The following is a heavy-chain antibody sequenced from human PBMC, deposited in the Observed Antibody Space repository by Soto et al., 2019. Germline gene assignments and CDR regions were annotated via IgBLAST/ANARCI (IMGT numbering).Heavy chain of an antibody. CDR2: IHYGGNA. CDR3: ARVNVTLDF. J-gene: IGHJ4*02. D-gene: IGHD2-21*02. CDR1: GGSINTYNLF. V-gene: IGHV4-39*01. Sequence: QLQLQESGPGLVGPSETLSLTCTVSGGSINTYNLFWAWVRQPPGKGLEWIASIHYGGNAYYSPSRTTRVTISRDTSKNRVSLELRSVTAADTAVYYCARVNVTLDFWGQGTLVTVSS.